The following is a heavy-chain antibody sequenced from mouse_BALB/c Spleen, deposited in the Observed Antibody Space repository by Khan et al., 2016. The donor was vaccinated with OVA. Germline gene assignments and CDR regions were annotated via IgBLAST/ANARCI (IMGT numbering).Heavy chain of an antibody. D-gene: IGHD2-14*01. V-gene: IGHV1-4*01. J-gene: IGHJ3*01. CDR2: INPNNGYT. Sequence: VKLLESGAELARPGASVKMSCKTSGYTFTSYTIHWIKLRPGQGLEWIGYINPNNGYTNYNQKFKDKATLTADKSSTTVYMQLSSLTSDDSAIYNCVRSGAYYRNDGWFAYWGQGTLVTVSA. CDR3: VRSGAYYRNDGWFAY. CDR1: GYTFTSYT.